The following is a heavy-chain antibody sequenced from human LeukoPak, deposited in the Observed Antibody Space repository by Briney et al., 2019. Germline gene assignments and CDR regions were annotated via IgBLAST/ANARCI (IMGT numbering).Heavy chain of an antibody. CDR1: GFPFNSYV. CDR3: ARALGGNYGDYYFDY. J-gene: IGHJ4*02. V-gene: IGHV3-48*04. Sequence: GGSLRLSCVASGFPFNSYVVNWVRQVPGKGLEWVSYINSGSDTVYYADSVRGRFTISRDNAKNSLYLQMNSLRAEDTAVYYCARALGGNYGDYYFDYWGQGTLVTVSS. D-gene: IGHD4-17*01. CDR2: INSGSDTV.